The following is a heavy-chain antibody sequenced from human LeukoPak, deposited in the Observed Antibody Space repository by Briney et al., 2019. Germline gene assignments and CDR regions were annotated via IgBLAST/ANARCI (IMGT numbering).Heavy chain of an antibody. CDR1: GASISSSSYY. CDR3: ARRPNWNYSNWFDP. D-gene: IGHD1-7*01. CDR2: IYYGEST. J-gene: IGHJ5*02. Sequence: SETLSLTCTVSGASISSSSYYWGWIRQPPGKGLEWIGNIYYGESTYYNPSLKSRVTMSIDTSRNQFSLKLRSVTAADTAVYYCARRPNWNYSNWFDPWGQGTLVTVSS. V-gene: IGHV4-39*01.